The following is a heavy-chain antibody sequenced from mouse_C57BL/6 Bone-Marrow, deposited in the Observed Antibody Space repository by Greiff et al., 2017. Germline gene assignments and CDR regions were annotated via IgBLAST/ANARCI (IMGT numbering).Heavy chain of an antibody. CDR2: INWDDDK. Sequence: QVTLKVSGPGILQSSQTLSLTCSFSGFSLSTSGMGVCWIRQPSGKGLEWLAHINWDDDKRYNPSLKSRLAISKDTSRNQVFLKITSVDTADTATYYCARRVIYAMDYRGQGTSATVSS. J-gene: IGHJ4*01. CDR1: GFSLSTSGMG. CDR3: ARRVIYAMDY. V-gene: IGHV8-12*01.